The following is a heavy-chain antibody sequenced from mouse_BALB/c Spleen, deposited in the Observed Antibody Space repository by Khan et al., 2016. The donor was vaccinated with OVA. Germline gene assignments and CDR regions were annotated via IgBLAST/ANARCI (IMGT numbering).Heavy chain of an antibody. Sequence: VQLQQSGPELVKPGASVTMSCKASGYTFTSYVMHWVKQTPGQGLEWLGYINPYHDGTNYNEKFTGPSTLTSDTSSRTAYMELSILTSEDSAVDDCEREGDGDYWGQGTTLTVS. D-gene: IGHD3-3*01. CDR1: GYTFTSYV. CDR3: EREGDGDY. CDR2: INPYHDGT. J-gene: IGHJ2*01. V-gene: IGHV1S136*01.